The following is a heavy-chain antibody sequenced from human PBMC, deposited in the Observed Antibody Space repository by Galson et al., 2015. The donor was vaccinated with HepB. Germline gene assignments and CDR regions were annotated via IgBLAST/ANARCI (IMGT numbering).Heavy chain of an antibody. V-gene: IGHV3-48*01. CDR2: ISAGSTTV. Sequence: SLRLSCAASGVTIPSYSMNWVRKAPGKGLEWLAYISAGSTTVYYAASVRGRFTISRDKVKNFLYLHMNSLRGEDTAVYYCARNPASYDYFNMDVWGHGATVTVSS. CDR3: ARNPASYDYFNMDV. J-gene: IGHJ6*02. CDR1: GVTIPSYS.